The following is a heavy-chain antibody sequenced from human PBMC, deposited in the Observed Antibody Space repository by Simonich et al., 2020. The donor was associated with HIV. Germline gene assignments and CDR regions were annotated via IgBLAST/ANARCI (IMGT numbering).Heavy chain of an antibody. CDR1: GFTFSSYA. Sequence: EVQLLESGGGLVQPGGSLRLSCAASGFTFSSYAMSWVRQAHGRRLELVSTFSGSAVTTNNADTGKGRFTISRDNSKNTLYLQMNSLRAEDTAVYYCAREPRGGWSRYSYYYYMDVWGKGTTVTVSS. V-gene: IGHV3-23*01. J-gene: IGHJ6*03. CDR2: FSGSAVTT. CDR3: AREPRGGWSRYSYYYYMDV. D-gene: IGHD6-19*01.